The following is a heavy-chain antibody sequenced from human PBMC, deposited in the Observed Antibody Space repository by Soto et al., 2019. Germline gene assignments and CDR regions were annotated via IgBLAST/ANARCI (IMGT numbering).Heavy chain of an antibody. CDR3: ARETFSVVTPLGYYYYYGMDV. Sequence: KPSETLSLTCTVSGGSVSSGSYYWSWIRQPPGKGLEWIGYIYYSGSTNYNPSLKSRVTISVDTSKNQFSLKLSSVTAADTAVYYCARETFSVVTPLGYYYYYGMDVWGQGTTVTVSS. CDR2: IYYSGST. J-gene: IGHJ6*02. V-gene: IGHV4-61*01. CDR1: GGSVSSGSYY. D-gene: IGHD2-21*02.